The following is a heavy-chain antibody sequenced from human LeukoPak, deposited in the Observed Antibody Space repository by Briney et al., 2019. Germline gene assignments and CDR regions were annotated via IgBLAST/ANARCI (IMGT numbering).Heavy chain of an antibody. D-gene: IGHD2-2*01. V-gene: IGHV1-2*02. CDR3: ARVPRPRDPTSSAAHQPFDY. Sequence: ASVKVSCKASGYTFTDYLIHWVRQAPGQGPEWMGWIIPKGGGTKYAQKSQDRVTMTRDTSINTAYMELSGLRPDDTAVYYCARVPRPRDPTSSAAHQPFDYWGQGTLVIVSS. J-gene: IGHJ4*02. CDR1: GYTFTDYL. CDR2: IIPKGGGT.